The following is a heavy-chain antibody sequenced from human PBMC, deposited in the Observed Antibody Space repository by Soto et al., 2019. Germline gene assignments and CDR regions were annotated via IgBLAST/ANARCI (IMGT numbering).Heavy chain of an antibody. CDR3: ARATLYHGNSGSAYGMDV. D-gene: IGHD3-22*01. Sequence: GGSLRLSCAASGFTFSSYGMHWVRQAPGKGLEWVAVIWYDGSNKYYADSVKGRFTISRDNSKSTLYLQMNSLRAEDMAVYYCARATLYHGNSGSAYGMDVWGQGTTVTVSS. CDR2: IWYDGSNK. V-gene: IGHV3-33*01. J-gene: IGHJ6*02. CDR1: GFTFSSYG.